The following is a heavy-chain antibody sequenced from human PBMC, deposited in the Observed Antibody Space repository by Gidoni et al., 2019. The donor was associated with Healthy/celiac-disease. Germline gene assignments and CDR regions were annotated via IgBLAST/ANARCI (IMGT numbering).Heavy chain of an antibody. D-gene: IGHD4-17*01. Sequence: EVQLVESGGGLVQPGGSLKLSCAASGFTFSGSAMHWVRQASGKGLELVGRIRSKTNSYATAYAASVKGRFTISRDYSKNTAYLQMNSLKTEETAVYYCTRRDYGERYWYFDLWGRGTLVTVSS. V-gene: IGHV3-73*01. CDR1: GFTFSGSA. J-gene: IGHJ2*01. CDR2: IRSKTNSYAT. CDR3: TRRDYGERYWYFDL.